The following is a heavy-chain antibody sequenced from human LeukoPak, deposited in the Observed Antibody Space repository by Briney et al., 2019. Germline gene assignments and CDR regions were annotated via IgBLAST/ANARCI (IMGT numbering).Heavy chain of an antibody. V-gene: IGHV3-30*18. CDR2: ISYDGSSK. CDR3: AKQRSGGSGWCMDY. J-gene: IGHJ4*02. D-gene: IGHD6-19*01. Sequence: PGGSLRLSCAASGFSFSSYGMPWVRQAPGKGLEWVAVISYDGSSKYYTDSVKGRFTISRDDSKNTLYLQMNSLRAEDTAVYYCAKQRSGGSGWCMDYWGQGTLVTVSS. CDR1: GFSFSSYG.